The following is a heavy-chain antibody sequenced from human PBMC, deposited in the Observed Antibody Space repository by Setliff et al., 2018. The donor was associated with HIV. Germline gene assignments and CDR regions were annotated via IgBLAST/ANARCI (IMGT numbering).Heavy chain of an antibody. J-gene: IGHJ5*02. Sequence: AASVKVSCKSSGGTLSRYAISWVRQAPGQGLEWMGGIIPILGITNYAQKFQGRVTITADKSTSTTYMDLSSLRSEDTAVYYCASHPGSSIEKPYFDTWGQGTLVTVSS. V-gene: IGHV1-69*10. CDR1: GGTLSRYA. D-gene: IGHD2-2*01. CDR3: ASHPGSSIEKPYFDT. CDR2: IIPILGIT.